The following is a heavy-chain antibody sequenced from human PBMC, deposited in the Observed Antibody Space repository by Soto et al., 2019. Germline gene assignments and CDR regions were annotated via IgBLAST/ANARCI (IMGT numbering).Heavy chain of an antibody. CDR2: INAGNGNT. CDR1: GYTFTSYA. Sequence: VASVKVSCKASGYTFTSYAMHWVRQAPGQRLEWMGWINAGNGNTKYSQKFQGRVTITRDTSASTAYMELSSLRSEDTAVYYCAREAYYYDSSVNSEGGFDYWGQGTLVTVSS. CDR3: AREAYYYDSSVNSEGGFDY. V-gene: IGHV1-3*01. J-gene: IGHJ4*02. D-gene: IGHD3-22*01.